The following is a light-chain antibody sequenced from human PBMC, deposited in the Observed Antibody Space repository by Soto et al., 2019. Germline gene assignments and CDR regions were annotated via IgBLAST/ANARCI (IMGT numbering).Light chain of an antibody. CDR2: GNS. CDR3: CSYAGIYV. V-gene: IGLV1-40*01. J-gene: IGLJ1*01. CDR1: SSNIGAGHD. Sequence: QSVLTQPPSVSGAPGQSVTISCTGSSSNIGAGHDVHWYQQFPGTAPKVLIYGNSNRPSGVPDRFSGSKSGTSASLAITGLQAEDEADYYCCSYAGIYVFGTGTKVTVL.